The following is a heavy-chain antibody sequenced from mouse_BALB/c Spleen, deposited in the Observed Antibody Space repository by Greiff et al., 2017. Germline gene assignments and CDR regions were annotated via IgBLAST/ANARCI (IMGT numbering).Heavy chain of an antibody. J-gene: IGHJ4*01. CDR2: ISSGSSTI. CDR3: AVVATSRAMDY. CDR1: GFTFSSFG. V-gene: IGHV5-17*02. Sequence: EVKVEESGGGLVQPGGSMKLSCAASGFTFSSFGMHWVRQAPEKGLEWVAYISSGSSTIYYADTVKGRFTISRDNPKNTLFLQMTSLRSEDTAMYYCAVVATSRAMDYWGQGTSVTVSS. D-gene: IGHD1-1*01.